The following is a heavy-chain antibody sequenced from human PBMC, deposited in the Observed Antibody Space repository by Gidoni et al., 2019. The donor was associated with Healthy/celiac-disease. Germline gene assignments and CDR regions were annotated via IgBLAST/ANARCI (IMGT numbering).Heavy chain of an antibody. Sequence: EVQLLESGGGLVQPGGSLRLSCAASGFTFSSYSMRWVRQAPGKGLEWVSAISGSGGSRYYADSVKGRFTISRDNSKNTLYLQMNSLRAEDTAVYYCAKDRHRSITMIVDRYYFDYWGQGTLVTVSS. CDR3: AKDRHRSITMIVDRYYFDY. D-gene: IGHD3-22*01. J-gene: IGHJ4*02. CDR1: GFTFSSYS. V-gene: IGHV3-23*01. CDR2: ISGSGGSR.